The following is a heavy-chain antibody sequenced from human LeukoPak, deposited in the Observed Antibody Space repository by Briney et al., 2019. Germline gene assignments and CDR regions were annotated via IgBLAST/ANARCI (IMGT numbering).Heavy chain of an antibody. CDR2: ISGGGGST. CDR1: GFTFSSYA. CDR3: AKTYFYSSGGAY. D-gene: IGHD3-10*01. Sequence: GGSLRLSCAASGFTFSSYAMSWVRQAPGKGLEWVSTISGGGGSTDYTDSVKGRFTISRDNSKNTLYLQMNSLRVEDTAIYYCAKTYFYSSGGAYWGQGTLVTVSS. J-gene: IGHJ4*02. V-gene: IGHV3-23*01.